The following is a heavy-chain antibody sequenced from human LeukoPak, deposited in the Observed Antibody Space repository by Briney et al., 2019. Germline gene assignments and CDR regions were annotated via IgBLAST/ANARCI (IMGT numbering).Heavy chain of an antibody. V-gene: IGHV3-7*03. CDR2: IKQDGSEK. CDR1: GFTFSSYW. J-gene: IGHJ4*02. D-gene: IGHD3-10*01. Sequence: PGGSLRLACAASGFTFSSYWMSWVRQAPGKGLEWVANIKQDGSEKYYVDSVKGRFTISRDNAKNSLYLQMNSLRAEDTAVYYCARVPLWLGKTIFDYWGQGTLVTVSS. CDR3: ARVPLWLGKTIFDY.